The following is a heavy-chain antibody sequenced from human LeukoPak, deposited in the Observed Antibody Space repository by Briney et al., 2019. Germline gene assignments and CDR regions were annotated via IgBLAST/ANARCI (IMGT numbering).Heavy chain of an antibody. Sequence: PSETLSLTCTVSGGSISSYYWSWIRQPPGKGLEWTGYIYYSGSTNYNPSPKSRVTISVDTSKNQFSLKLSSVTAADTAVYYCARSGSPGLLLQYYYYYYGMDVWGQGTTVTVTS. CDR3: ARSGSPGLLLQYYYYYYGMDV. V-gene: IGHV4-59*08. D-gene: IGHD2-15*01. CDR1: GGSISSYY. J-gene: IGHJ6*02. CDR2: IYYSGST.